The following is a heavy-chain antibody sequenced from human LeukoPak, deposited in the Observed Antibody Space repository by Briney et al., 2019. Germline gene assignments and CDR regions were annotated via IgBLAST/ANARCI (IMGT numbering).Heavy chain of an antibody. CDR2: ISSNGGST. CDR1: GFTFSSYA. V-gene: IGHV3-64*01. D-gene: IGHD1-1*01. CDR3: ARVLGWKRLDV. Sequence: GGSLRLSCAASGFTFSSYAMHWVRQAPGKGLEYVSAISSNGGSTYYANSVKGRFTISRDNSKNTLYLQMNSLRGEDTAVYYCARVLGWKRLDVWGKGTTVTISS. J-gene: IGHJ6*04.